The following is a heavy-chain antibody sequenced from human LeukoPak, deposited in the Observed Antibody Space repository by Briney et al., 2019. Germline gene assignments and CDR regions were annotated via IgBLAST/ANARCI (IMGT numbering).Heavy chain of an antibody. D-gene: IGHD5-12*01. CDR3: ARVDALVATGSFDY. V-gene: IGHV1-18*01. CDR2: ISAYNGNT. J-gene: IGHJ4*02. Sequence: ASVKVSCKASGYTFTSYGINWVRQAPGQGLEWMGWISAYNGNTNYAQKLQGRVTMTTDTSTSTAYMELRSLRSDDTAVYYCARVDALVATGSFDYWGQGTLVTVSS. CDR1: GYTFTSYG.